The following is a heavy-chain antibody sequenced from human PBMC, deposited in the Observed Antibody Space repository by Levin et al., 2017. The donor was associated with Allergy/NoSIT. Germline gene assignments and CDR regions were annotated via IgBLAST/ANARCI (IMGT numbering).Heavy chain of an antibody. D-gene: IGHD5-18*01. Sequence: LGESLKISCKGSGYSFTSYWIGWVRQMPGKGLEWMGIIYPGDSDTRYSPSFQGQVTISADKSISTAYLQWSSLKASDTAMYYCARVGYSYGYLPQGDFDYWGQGTLVTVSS. CDR1: GYSFTSYW. CDR2: IYPGDSDT. V-gene: IGHV5-51*01. CDR3: ARVGYSYGYLPQGDFDY. J-gene: IGHJ4*02.